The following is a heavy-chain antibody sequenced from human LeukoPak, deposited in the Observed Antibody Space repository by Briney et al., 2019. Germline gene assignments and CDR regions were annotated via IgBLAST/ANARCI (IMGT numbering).Heavy chain of an antibody. CDR1: GFTFSNAW. Sequence: GGSLRLSCAASGFTFSNAWMSWVRQAPGKGLEWVGRIKSKTDGGTTDYAAPVKGRFTISRDDSKNTLYLQMNSLKTEDTAVYYCTTGEWLLLPFDYWGQGTLVTVSS. CDR3: TTGEWLLLPFDY. J-gene: IGHJ4*02. CDR2: IKSKTDGGTT. D-gene: IGHD3-22*01. V-gene: IGHV3-15*01.